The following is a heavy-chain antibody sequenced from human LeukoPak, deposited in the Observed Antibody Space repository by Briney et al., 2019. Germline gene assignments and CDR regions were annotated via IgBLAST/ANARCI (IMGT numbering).Heavy chain of an antibody. V-gene: IGHV3-21*01. CDR3: ARDSPRIPDY. Sequence: GGSLRLSCAASGFTFSSYSMTWVRQAPGKGLEWVSSISSSSSYIYYADSVKGRFTISRDNAKNSLYLQMNSLRAEDTAVYYCARDSPRIPDYWGQGNLVTVSS. CDR1: GFTFSSYS. CDR2: ISSSSSYI. J-gene: IGHJ4*02.